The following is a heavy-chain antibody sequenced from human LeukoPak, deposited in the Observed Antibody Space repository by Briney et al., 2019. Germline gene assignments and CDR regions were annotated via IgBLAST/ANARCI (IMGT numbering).Heavy chain of an antibody. D-gene: IGHD5-18*01. CDR2: ISSSSSYI. CDR1: GFTFSSYA. CDR3: AKVKSYGYRSILDKQYYGMDV. V-gene: IGHV3-21*01. J-gene: IGHJ6*02. Sequence: GGSLRLSCAASGFTFSSYAMSWVRQAPGKGLEWVSSISSSSSYIYYADSVKGRFTISRDNAKNSLYLQMNSLRAEDTAVYYCAKVKSYGYRSILDKQYYGMDVWGQGTTVTVSS.